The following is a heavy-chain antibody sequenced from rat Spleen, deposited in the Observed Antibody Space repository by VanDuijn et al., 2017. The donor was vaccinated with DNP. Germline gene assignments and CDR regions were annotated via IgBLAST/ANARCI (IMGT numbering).Heavy chain of an antibody. V-gene: IGHV5S13*01. CDR2: INAGGVNT. CDR3: ARLTTTRDYFDY. Sequence: EVQLVESGGGLVQPGRSLKLSCAASGFTLSDFDMAWVRQAPTKGLEWVASINAGGVNTYYPDSVKGRFTISRDITKNTHYLQMDSLGSEDTATYYCARLTTTRDYFDYWGQGVMVTVSS. CDR1: GFTLSDFD. D-gene: IGHD1-10*01. J-gene: IGHJ2*01.